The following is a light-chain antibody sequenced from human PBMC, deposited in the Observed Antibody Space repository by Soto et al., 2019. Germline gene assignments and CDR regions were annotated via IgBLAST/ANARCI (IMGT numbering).Light chain of an antibody. CDR2: AAS. V-gene: IGKV1-27*01. Sequence: DIQVTQSPSSLSASVGGRVTITCRASQGISNYSAWYQQKPGHVPKLLIYAASTLQSGVPSRFSRSGSGTDFTLTIGSLQPEDGATYQCQKYNSAPLTLGGGNKVEIK. J-gene: IGKJ4*02. CDR3: QKYNSAPLT. CDR1: QGISNY.